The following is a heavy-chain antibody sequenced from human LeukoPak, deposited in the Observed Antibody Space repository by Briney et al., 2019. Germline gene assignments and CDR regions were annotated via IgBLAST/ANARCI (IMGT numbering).Heavy chain of an antibody. CDR2: ISGSGGST. D-gene: IGHD6-19*01. J-gene: IGHJ4*02. CDR1: GFTLNIAW. Sequence: PGGSLRLSCAASGFTLNIAWMSWVRQAPGKGLEWVSAISGSGGSTYYADSVKGRFTISRDNSKNTLYLQMNSLRAEDTAVYYCAKPPGYSSGWFDYWGQGTLVTVSS. V-gene: IGHV3-23*01. CDR3: AKPPGYSSGWFDY.